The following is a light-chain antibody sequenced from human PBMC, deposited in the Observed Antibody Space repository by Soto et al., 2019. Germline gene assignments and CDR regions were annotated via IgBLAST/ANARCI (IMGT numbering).Light chain of an antibody. CDR2: EIS. J-gene: IGLJ1*01. CDR3: TSYTSSNTYV. Sequence: QSALTQPASVSGSPGQSITISCTGTSSDVGRYNYVSWYQQYPDKAPKLMIYEISNRPSGVSIRFSGSKSGNTASLTISGLQAEDEADYYCTSYTSSNTYVFGGGTKVTVL. V-gene: IGLV2-14*01. CDR1: SSDVGRYNY.